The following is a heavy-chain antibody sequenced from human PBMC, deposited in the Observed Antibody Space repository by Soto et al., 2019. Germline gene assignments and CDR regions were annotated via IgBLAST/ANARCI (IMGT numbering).Heavy chain of an antibody. D-gene: IGHD1-26*01. CDR1: GFPFSSYA. CDR3: AKAIDPVVTSKGIDY. V-gene: IGHV3-23*01. Sequence: PGGSLRLSCAASGFPFSSYAMTWVRQAPGKGLEWVESISGSGSSTYSADSVKGRFTVSRDNSKNTQYLQMDSLRVEDTAVYFCAKAIDPVVTSKGIDYWGQGTLVTVSS. J-gene: IGHJ4*02. CDR2: ISGSGSST.